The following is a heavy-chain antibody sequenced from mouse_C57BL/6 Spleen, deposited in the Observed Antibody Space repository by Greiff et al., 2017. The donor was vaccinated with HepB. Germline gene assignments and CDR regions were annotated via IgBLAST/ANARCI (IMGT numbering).Heavy chain of an antibody. D-gene: IGHD1-1*01. CDR1: GYTFTNYW. Sequence: VKLVESGAELVRPGTSVKMSCKASGYTFTNYWIGWAKQRPGHGLEWIGDIYPGGGYTNYNEKFKGKATLTADKSSSTAYMQFSSLTSEDSAIYYCARSNHYGSSPYYFDYWGQGTTLTVSS. CDR2: IYPGGGYT. V-gene: IGHV1-63*01. CDR3: ARSNHYGSSPYYFDY. J-gene: IGHJ2*01.